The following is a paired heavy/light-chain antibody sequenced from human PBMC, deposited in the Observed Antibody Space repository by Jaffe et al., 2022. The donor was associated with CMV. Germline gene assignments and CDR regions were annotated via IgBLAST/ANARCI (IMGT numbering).Light chain of an antibody. CDR1: QSVSSSY. J-gene: IGKJ1*01. Sequence: EIVLTQSPGTLSLSPGERATLSCRASQSVSSSYLAWYQQKPGQAPRLLIYGASSRATGIPDRFSGSGSGTDFTLTISRLEPEDFAVYYCQQYGSSIGTFGQGTKVEIK. CDR3: QQYGSSIGT. CDR2: GAS. V-gene: IGKV3-20*01.
Heavy chain of an antibody. V-gene: IGHV4-34*01. Sequence: QVQLQQWGAGLLKPSETLSLTCAVYGGSFSGYYWSWIRQPPGKGLEWIGEINHSGSTNYNPSLKSRVTISVDTSKNQFSLKLSSVTAADTAVYYCARGIRGVEDYVWGSYRYIRPYYFDYWGQGTLVTVSS. J-gene: IGHJ4*02. D-gene: IGHD3-16*02. CDR1: GGSFSGYY. CDR2: INHSGST. CDR3: ARGIRGVEDYVWGSYRYIRPYYFDY.